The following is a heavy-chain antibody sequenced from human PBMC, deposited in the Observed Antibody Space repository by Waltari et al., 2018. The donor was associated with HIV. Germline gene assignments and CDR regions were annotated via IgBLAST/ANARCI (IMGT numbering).Heavy chain of an antibody. J-gene: IGHJ4*02. CDR3: ARDQVGATYFDY. D-gene: IGHD1-26*01. CDR1: GYSISSGYY. CDR2: IYHSGTT. Sequence: QVQLQESGPGLVKPSETLSLTCAVSGYSISSGYYWAWFRQPPGKGLAWIGSIYHSGTTYYNPSLKSRVTISIDTSKNQVSLKLSSVTAADTAVYYCARDQVGATYFDYWGQGTLVTVSS. V-gene: IGHV4-38-2*02.